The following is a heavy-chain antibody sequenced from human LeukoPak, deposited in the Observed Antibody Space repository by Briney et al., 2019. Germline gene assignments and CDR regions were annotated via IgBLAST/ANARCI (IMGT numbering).Heavy chain of an antibody. J-gene: IGHJ4*02. D-gene: IGHD3-22*01. V-gene: IGHV3-30*04. CDR3: TKDSRRRKTYYYDSSALYFFDY. Sequence: GGSLRLSCTASGFTFSRYAMHWLRQAPGKGLEWVAVVAYDGSNKYPADSLKGRFTISRDNSKNTLFLEMNSLRPEDTAVYYCTKDSRRRKTYYYDSSALYFFDYWGQGTLVTVSS. CDR1: GFTFSRYA. CDR2: VAYDGSNK.